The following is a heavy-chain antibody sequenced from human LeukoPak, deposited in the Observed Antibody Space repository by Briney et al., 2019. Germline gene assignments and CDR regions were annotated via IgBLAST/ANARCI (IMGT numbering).Heavy chain of an antibody. V-gene: IGHV3-53*01. Sequence: PGGSLRLSCAASGFTISSNYMNWVRQAPGKGLEWVSVIYSGGSTYYADSVKGRFTISRDNSKNTLYLQMNSLRAEDTAMYYCAKMGELGTDFDYWGQGTLVTVSS. CDR2: IYSGGST. CDR1: GFTISSNY. J-gene: IGHJ4*02. D-gene: IGHD7-27*01. CDR3: AKMGELGTDFDY.